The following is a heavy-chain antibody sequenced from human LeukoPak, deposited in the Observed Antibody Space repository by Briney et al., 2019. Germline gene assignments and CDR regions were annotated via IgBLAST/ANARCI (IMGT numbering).Heavy chain of an antibody. Sequence: GGSLRLSCAASGFTFSSSAMSWVRQAPGKGLEWVSAISNNGGYTYYADSVQGRFTISRDNSKNTLYLQMNSLRAEDTAVYYCARDLGFDYYYGMDVWGQGTTVTVPS. D-gene: IGHD3-10*01. CDR3: ARDLGFDYYYGMDV. CDR2: ISNNGGYT. J-gene: IGHJ6*02. CDR1: GFTFSSSA. V-gene: IGHV3-23*01.